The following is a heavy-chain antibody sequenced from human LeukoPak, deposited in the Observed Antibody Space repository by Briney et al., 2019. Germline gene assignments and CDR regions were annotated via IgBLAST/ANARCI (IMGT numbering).Heavy chain of an antibody. CDR2: FDPEDGET. J-gene: IGHJ6*02. D-gene: IGHD6-19*01. V-gene: IGHV1-24*01. CDR1: GYTLTELS. CDR3: ARGEDSSGWCNV. Sequence: ASVKVSCKVSGYTLTELSMYWVRQAPGKGLEWMGGFDPEDGETIYAQKFQGRVTMTRDTSTSTVYMALSSLRSEDTAVYYCARGEDSSGWCNVWGQGTTVTVSS.